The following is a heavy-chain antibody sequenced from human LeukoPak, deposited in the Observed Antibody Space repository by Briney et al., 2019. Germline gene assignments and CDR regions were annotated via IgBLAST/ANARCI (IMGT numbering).Heavy chain of an antibody. CDR2: ISGIGERA. V-gene: IGHV3-23*01. J-gene: IGHJ4*02. D-gene: IGHD1-26*01. CDR3: VSQSFSGSDNYYFHY. Sequence: GGSLRLSCVASGFIFSTYAMSWVRQAPGKGLEWVSFISGIGERAYYADSVKGRFTVSRDNSKNTLYLQVKSLRAEDTAVYYCVSQSFSGSDNYYFHYWGQGTLVAVSS. CDR1: GFIFSTYA.